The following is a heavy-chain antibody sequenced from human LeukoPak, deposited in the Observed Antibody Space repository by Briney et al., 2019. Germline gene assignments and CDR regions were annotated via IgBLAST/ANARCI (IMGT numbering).Heavy chain of an antibody. CDR3: ARQGRGQSGSYDY. J-gene: IGHJ4*02. Sequence: SETLSLTCTVSGGSISSYYWSWIRQPPGKGLEWIGYIYYSGSTNYNPSLKSRVTISVDTSKNQFSLELSSVTAADTAVYYCARQGRGQSGSYDYWGQGTLVTVSS. CDR1: GGSISSYY. V-gene: IGHV4-59*08. CDR2: IYYSGST. D-gene: IGHD1-26*01.